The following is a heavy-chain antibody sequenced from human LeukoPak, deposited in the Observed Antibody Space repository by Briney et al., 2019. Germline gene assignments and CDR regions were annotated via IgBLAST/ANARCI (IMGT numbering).Heavy chain of an antibody. Sequence: SETLSLTCAVYGGSFSGYYWSWIRQPPGKGLEWIGEINHSGSTNYNPSLKSRVTISVDKSKNQFSLKLSSVTAADTAVYYCARVAAAVPLGGGFDYWGQGTLVTVSS. CDR1: GGSFSGYY. CDR2: INHSGST. J-gene: IGHJ4*02. V-gene: IGHV4-34*01. CDR3: ARVAAAVPLGGGFDY. D-gene: IGHD6-13*01.